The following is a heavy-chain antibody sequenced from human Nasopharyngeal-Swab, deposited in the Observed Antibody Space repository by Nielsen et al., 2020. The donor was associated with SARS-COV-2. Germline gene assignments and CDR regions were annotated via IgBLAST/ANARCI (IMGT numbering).Heavy chain of an antibody. CDR1: GFTLADYY. D-gene: IGHD3-9*01. J-gene: IGHJ4*02. CDR3: ARVGICNNDWCGSYDS. Sequence: GGSLRLYCVASGFTLADYYMDWVRQAPGKGLEWLGHSRVKANSYTAEYAASVTGRFTFSREESKNVLYLQMNSLKTEDTAVYYCARVGICNNDWCGSYDSWGQGTLVTVSS. CDR2: SRVKANSYTA. V-gene: IGHV3-72*01.